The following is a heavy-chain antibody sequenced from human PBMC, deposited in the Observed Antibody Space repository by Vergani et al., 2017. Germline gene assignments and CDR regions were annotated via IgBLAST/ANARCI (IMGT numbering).Heavy chain of an antibody. D-gene: IGHD6-19*01. CDR3: ARDEAVIAVAGPFFDY. CDR2: ISSNGGST. Sequence: VQLVESGGGLVQHGGSLRLSCSASGFTFSSYAMHWVRQAPGKGLEYVSAISSNGGSTYYADSVKGRFTISRDNSKNTLYLQMNSLRAEDTAVYYCARDEAVIAVAGPFFDYWGQGTLVTVAS. CDR1: GFTFSSYA. V-gene: IGHV3-64*04. J-gene: IGHJ4*02.